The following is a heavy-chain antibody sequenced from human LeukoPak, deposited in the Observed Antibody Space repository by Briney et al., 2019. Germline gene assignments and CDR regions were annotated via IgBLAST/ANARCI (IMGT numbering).Heavy chain of an antibody. J-gene: IGHJ6*02. D-gene: IGHD3-10*01. Sequence: GGSLRLSCAASGFTVSSNYMSWVRQAPGKGLEWVSVIYGGGSTYYADSVKGRFTISRDNSKNTLYLQMNSLRAEDTAVYYCARGITMVRGVAHYYYYGMDVWGQGTTVTVSS. CDR1: GFTVSSNY. V-gene: IGHV3-53*01. CDR2: IYGGGST. CDR3: ARGITMVRGVAHYYYYGMDV.